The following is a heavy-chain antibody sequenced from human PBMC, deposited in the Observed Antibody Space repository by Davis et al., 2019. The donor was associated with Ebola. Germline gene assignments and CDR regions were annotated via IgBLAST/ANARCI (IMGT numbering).Heavy chain of an antibody. CDR2: ISGRDDTT. V-gene: IGHV3-23*01. CDR3: AKSKVEAAHYYYYGMDV. J-gene: IGHJ6*04. CDR1: GFTFSTYA. Sequence: GGSLRLSCAASGFTFSTYAMSWARQAPGKGLEWVSTISGRDDTTYYADSVKGRFTISRDNSKNTLYLQMNSLRAEDTAVYYCAKSKVEAAHYYYYGMDVWGKGTTVTVSS. D-gene: IGHD2-15*01.